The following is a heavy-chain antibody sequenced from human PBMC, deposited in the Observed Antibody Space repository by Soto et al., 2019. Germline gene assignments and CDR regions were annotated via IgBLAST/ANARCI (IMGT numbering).Heavy chain of an antibody. CDR3: AKLVIGYCSGNTCDDY. CDR2: ISYDSSNK. D-gene: IGHD2-15*01. CDR1: GFTFSYG. J-gene: IGHJ4*02. Sequence: VQLLESGGGLIQPGGSLRLSCAAPGFTFSYGIHWLRQAPGKGLEGVAYISYDSSNKFYGDSVKGRFTISRDNSKNTQFLQMNSLRAEDTAVYYCAKLVIGYCSGNTCDDYWGQGTLVAVSS. V-gene: IGHV3-30*18.